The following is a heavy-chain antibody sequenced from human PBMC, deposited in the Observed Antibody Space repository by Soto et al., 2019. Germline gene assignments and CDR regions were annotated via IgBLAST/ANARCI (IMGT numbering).Heavy chain of an antibody. V-gene: IGHV4-39*01. Sequence: QLLESGPGLVKPSETLSLTCTVSGGSISSSSYYWGWIRQPPGKGLEWIGSIYYSGSTYYNPSLKSRVTISVDTSKNQFSLKLSSVTAADTAVYYCARHGYSYGVDYWGQGTLVTVSS. CDR3: ARHGYSYGVDY. J-gene: IGHJ4*02. D-gene: IGHD5-18*01. CDR2: IYYSGST. CDR1: GGSISSSSYY.